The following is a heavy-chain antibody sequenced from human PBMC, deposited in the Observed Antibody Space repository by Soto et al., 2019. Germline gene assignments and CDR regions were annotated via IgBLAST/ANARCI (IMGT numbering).Heavy chain of an antibody. CDR1: GFALSPYW. V-gene: IGHV3-7*03. Sequence: GGSLRLSCEASGFALSPYWMSWVRQAPGKGLEWVASINQIGSVKHYVDSVRGRFTISRDNAKNSLFLQMNSLSAEDTAVYYCARLTEAVTTFVYWGQGTTVTVYS. J-gene: IGHJ4*02. D-gene: IGHD1-1*01. CDR2: INQIGSVK. CDR3: ARLTEAVTTFVY.